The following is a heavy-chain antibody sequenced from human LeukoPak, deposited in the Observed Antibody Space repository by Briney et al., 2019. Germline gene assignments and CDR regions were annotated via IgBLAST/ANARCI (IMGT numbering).Heavy chain of an antibody. J-gene: IGHJ4*02. CDR3: AKDRDCSSTGCYVFAN. CDR2: ISGDGEST. V-gene: IGHV3-23*01. D-gene: IGHD2-2*01. Sequence: GGSLRLSCAASGVTLRNYAMTWIRQAPGKGLQWFPVISGDGESTYYADSVRGRFTISRDNSKNTMYWQMNNLRAEDTAIYYCAKDRDCSSTGCYVFANWGQGTLVTVSS. CDR1: GVTLRNYA.